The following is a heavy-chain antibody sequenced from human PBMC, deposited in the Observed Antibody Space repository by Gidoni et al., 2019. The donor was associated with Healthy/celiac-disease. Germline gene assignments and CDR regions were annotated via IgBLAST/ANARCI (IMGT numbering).Heavy chain of an antibody. CDR1: GYRFTSYW. Sequence: EVQLVQPGAAVQKPVESLKISCKGAGYRFTSYWIGWVRPMPGKGLEWMGIIYPGDSDTRYSPSFQGQVTISADKSISTAYLQWSSLKASDTAMYYCARLGMVRGVGIDYWGQGTLVTVSS. CDR2: IYPGDSDT. D-gene: IGHD3-10*01. J-gene: IGHJ4*02. V-gene: IGHV5-51*01. CDR3: ARLGMVRGVGIDY.